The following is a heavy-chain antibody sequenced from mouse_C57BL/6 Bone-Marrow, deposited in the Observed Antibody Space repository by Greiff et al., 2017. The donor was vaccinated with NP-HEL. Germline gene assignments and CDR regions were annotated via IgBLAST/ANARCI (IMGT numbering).Heavy chain of an antibody. CDR3: ARRNGSYWYFDV. CDR2: ISDGGSYT. CDR1: GFTFSSYA. J-gene: IGHJ1*01. V-gene: IGHV5-4*01. Sequence: EVQLVESGGGLVKPGGSLKLSCAASGFTFSSYAMSWVRQTPEKRLEWVATISDGGSYTYYPDNVKGRFTISRDNAKNSLYLQMSHLKSEDTAMYYSARRNGSYWYFDVWGAGTTVTVSS. D-gene: IGHD2-2*01.